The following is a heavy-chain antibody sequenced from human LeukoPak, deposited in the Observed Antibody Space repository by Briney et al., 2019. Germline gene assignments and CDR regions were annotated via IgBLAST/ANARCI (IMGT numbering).Heavy chain of an antibody. D-gene: IGHD1-14*01. J-gene: IGHJ3*02. CDR3: ARRTRGSPGKNAFDI. CDR2: ISGSGGST. V-gene: IGHV3-23*01. Sequence: GGSLRLSCAASGFSFSSDAMSWVRQAPGKGLEWVSAISGSGGSTYYADSVKGRFTISRDNSKNTLYLQMNSLRAEDTAVYYCARRTRGSPGKNAFDIWGQGTMVTVSS. CDR1: GFSFSSDA.